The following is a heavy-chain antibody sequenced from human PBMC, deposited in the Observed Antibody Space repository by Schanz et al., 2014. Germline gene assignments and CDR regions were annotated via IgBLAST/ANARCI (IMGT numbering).Heavy chain of an antibody. CDR1: GFTFITYT. D-gene: IGHD3-10*01. J-gene: IGHJ6*02. Sequence: EVLLVESGGGLVKPGGSLRLSCEASGFTFITYTMNWVRQAPGKGLEWVSSISGRSSHIYYADSVKGRFSISRDNAKNSLYLQLNSLRAEDTAVYYCARDFDDRRRYGSGYCLGDCMDVWGQGTTVTVSS. V-gene: IGHV3-21*02. CDR2: ISGRSSHI. CDR3: ARDFDDRRRYGSGYCLGDCMDV.